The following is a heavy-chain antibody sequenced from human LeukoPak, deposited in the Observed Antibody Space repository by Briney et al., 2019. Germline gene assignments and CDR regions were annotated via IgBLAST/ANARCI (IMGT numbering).Heavy chain of an antibody. V-gene: IGHV3-7*01. CDR1: GFTFNSYW. D-gene: IGHD2-2*01. CDR3: ARGPLGYCSVTSCSFDS. J-gene: IGHJ4*02. CDR2: INQDGSEN. Sequence: GRSLRLSCAASGFTFNSYWMSWVRQAQGKGLEWVANINQDGSENYYLDSVKGRFTITRDNAKNSLYLQMNGLRAEDTAVYYCARGPLGYCSVTSCSFDSWGQGTLVTVSS.